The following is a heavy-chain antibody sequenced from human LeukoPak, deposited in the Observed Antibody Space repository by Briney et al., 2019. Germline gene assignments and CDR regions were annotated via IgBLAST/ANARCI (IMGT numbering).Heavy chain of an antibody. D-gene: IGHD2-15*01. Sequence: GGSLRLSCAASGFTFSSYEMNWVRQAPGKGLEWVSYISSSGSTIYYADSVKGRFTISRDNAKNSLYLQMNSLRAEDTAVYYCASLVVAATPLDYWGQGALVTVSS. CDR3: ASLVVAATPLDY. J-gene: IGHJ4*02. CDR2: ISSSGSTI. V-gene: IGHV3-48*03. CDR1: GFTFSSYE.